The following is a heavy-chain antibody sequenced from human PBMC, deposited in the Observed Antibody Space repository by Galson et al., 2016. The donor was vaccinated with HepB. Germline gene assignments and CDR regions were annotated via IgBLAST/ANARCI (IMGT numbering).Heavy chain of an antibody. CDR2: ISPYNGNT. J-gene: IGHJ4*02. CDR1: GYTFTNYG. CDR3: ARVIFAIAARRTTVTRPFDY. D-gene: IGHD6-6*01. V-gene: IGHV1-18*01. Sequence: SVKVSCKASGYTFTNYGISWVRQAPGQGLEWMGWISPYNGNTNYAQKLQGRVTMTTDTSTSTAYMELRSLRSDDTAVYHCARVIFAIAARRTTVTRPFDYWGQGTLVTVSS.